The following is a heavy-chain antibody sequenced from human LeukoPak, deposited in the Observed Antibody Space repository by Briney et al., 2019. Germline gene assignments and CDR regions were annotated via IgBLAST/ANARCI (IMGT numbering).Heavy chain of an antibody. D-gene: IGHD5-18*01. CDR3: ARFDVDTATVFDY. CDR2: IYSDNT. CDR1: GFTVSSNS. Sequence: GGSLGLSCTVSGFTVSSNSMSWVRQAPGKGLEWVSFIYSDNTHYSDSVKGRFTISRDNSKNTLYLQMNSLRAEDTAVYYCARFDVDTATVFDYWGQGTLVTVSS. V-gene: IGHV3-53*01. J-gene: IGHJ4*02.